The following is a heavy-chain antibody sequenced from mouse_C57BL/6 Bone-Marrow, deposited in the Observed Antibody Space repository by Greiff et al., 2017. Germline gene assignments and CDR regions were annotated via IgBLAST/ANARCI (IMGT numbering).Heavy chain of an antibody. CDR1: GFSLSTSGMG. V-gene: IGHV8-12*01. Sequence: QVTLKESGPGILQSSQTLSLTCSFSGFSLSTSGMGVSWIRQPSGKGLEWLAHLYWDDDKRYKPSLKSRLTISKDASRNQVFLKITSVDTADTATSYCARRGGDSDYDVHWFAYWGQGTLVTVSA. J-gene: IGHJ3*01. D-gene: IGHD2-4*01. CDR2: LYWDDDK. CDR3: ARRGGDSDYDVHWFAY.